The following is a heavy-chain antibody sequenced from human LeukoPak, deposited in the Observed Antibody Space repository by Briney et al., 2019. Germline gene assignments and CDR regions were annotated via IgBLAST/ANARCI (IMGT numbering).Heavy chain of an antibody. D-gene: IGHD2-15*01. V-gene: IGHV3-7*02. CDR3: ARSLVVGGTRPNDY. J-gene: IGHJ4*02. CDR1: GFTFSNSW. Sequence: GGSLRLSCAASGFTFSNSWMSWVRQAPGKGLEWVAIIKQDGSEKYYLDSVKGRFTISRDNAKNTLYLQMNSLTVEDTAVYFCARSLVVGGTRPNDYWGQGTLVTVSS. CDR2: IKQDGSEK.